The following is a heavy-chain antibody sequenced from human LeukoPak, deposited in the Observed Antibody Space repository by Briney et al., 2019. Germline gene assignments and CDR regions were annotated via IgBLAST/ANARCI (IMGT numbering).Heavy chain of an antibody. CDR1: GGSISTYY. Sequence: PSETLSLTCAVSGGSISTYYWTWIRQPPGKGLEWVGYIQNSAIYRAKIKSSPSHQSRVSLSIDTSKNQVSLTVNSVTAADTAVYYCARLSSTLYYSMDVWGPGTAVTVS. V-gene: IGHV4-59*08. CDR2: IQNSAIYRAKI. J-gene: IGHJ6*02. D-gene: IGHD6-6*01. CDR3: ARLSSTLYYSMDV.